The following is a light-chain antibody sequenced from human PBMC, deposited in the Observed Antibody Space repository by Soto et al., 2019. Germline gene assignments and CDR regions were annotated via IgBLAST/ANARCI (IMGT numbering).Light chain of an antibody. V-gene: IGKV3-20*01. CDR2: GAS. CDR3: QQYGSSPPWT. Sequence: EIVLTQSPGTLSLSPGERVTLSCRASQSVSSSYLAWYQQKPGQAPRLLIYGASSRATGIPDRFSGSGSGTDFTLTISRLEPEEFAVYYCQQYGSSPPWTFGQGTKVEIK. CDR1: QSVSSSY. J-gene: IGKJ1*01.